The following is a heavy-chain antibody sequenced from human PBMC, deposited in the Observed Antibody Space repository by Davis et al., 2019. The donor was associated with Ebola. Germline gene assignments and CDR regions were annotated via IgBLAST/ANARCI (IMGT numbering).Heavy chain of an antibody. V-gene: IGHV3-30-3*01. CDR3: ARAYCSSTSCPRGFGYFDY. CDR1: GFTFSSYA. J-gene: IGHJ4*02. Sequence: PGGSLRLSCAASGFTFSSYAMHWVRQAPGKGLEWVAVISYDGSNKYYADSVKGRFTISRDNSKNTLYLQINSLRAEDTAVYYCARAYCSSTSCPRGFGYFDYWGQGTLVTVSS. CDR2: ISYDGSNK. D-gene: IGHD2-2*01.